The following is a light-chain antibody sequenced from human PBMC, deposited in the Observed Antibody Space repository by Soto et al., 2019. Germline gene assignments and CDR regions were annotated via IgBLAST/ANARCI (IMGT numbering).Light chain of an antibody. CDR2: DAS. V-gene: IGKV1-5*01. J-gene: IGKJ1*01. CDR1: QTISSW. CDR3: QQYNSYLWT. Sequence: DIQMTQSPSTLSGSVGDRVTITCRASQTISSWLAWFQQKPGKAPKLLIYDASSLESGVPQRFSGSGSGTEFTLTISSLQPDDFATYYCQQYNSYLWTFGQGTKVDIK.